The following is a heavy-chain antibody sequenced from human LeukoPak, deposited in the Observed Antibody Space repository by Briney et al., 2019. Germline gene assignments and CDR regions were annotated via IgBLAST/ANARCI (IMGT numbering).Heavy chain of an antibody. D-gene: IGHD5-24*01. Sequence: GGSLRLSCAASGFTFSNYWMNWVRQAPGKGLECLANIKQDGSETYYADSAKGRFTISRDNAKNSLYLQMNSLRAEDTAVYYCARETPRRGETRDGYRWGQGTLATVSS. V-gene: IGHV3-7*01. CDR1: GFTFSNYW. CDR3: ARETPRRGETRDGYR. CDR2: IKQDGSET. J-gene: IGHJ4*02.